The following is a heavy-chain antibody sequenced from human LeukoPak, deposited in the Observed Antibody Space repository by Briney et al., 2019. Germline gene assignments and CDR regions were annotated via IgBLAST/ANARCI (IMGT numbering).Heavy chain of an antibody. CDR1: GYTFTGYS. CDR2: INPDNGDT. CDR3: TRDGVAFVAPFDY. V-gene: IGHV1-2*06. D-gene: IGHD3-3*02. J-gene: IGHJ4*02. Sequence: ASVKVSCKASGYTFTGYSIHWVRQAPGQGLDWMGRINPDNGDTHYSQKFQGRVTMTRDTSITTAYMELSSLRSDDTAMYYCTRDGVAFVAPFDYWGRGTLVTVSS.